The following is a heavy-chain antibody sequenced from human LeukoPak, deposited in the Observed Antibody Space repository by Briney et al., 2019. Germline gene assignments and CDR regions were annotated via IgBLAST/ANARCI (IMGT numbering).Heavy chain of an antibody. CDR1: SRSNNRYY. CDR3: ARRGSSFDWFDP. J-gene: IGHJ5*02. V-gene: IGHV4-59*07. Sequence: PSDTQTLPCSLSSRSNNRYYWIGLRHPPGKGLEWIGYNYYSGTTKYNPSLKSRVTISVDTSKNQFSLNLSSVTAADTAVYYCARRGSSFDWFDPWGQGTLVTVSS. CDR2: NYYSGTT. D-gene: IGHD6-6*01.